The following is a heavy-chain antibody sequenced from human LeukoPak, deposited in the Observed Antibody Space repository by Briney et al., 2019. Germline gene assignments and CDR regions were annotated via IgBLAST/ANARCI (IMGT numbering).Heavy chain of an antibody. J-gene: IGHJ4*02. CDR3: AICYGANEGSFDY. V-gene: IGHV4-39*01. D-gene: IGHD4-17*01. Sequence: PSETLSLTCTVSGGSISGSSYYWGWIRQPPGKGLEWIGSIYYSGSTYYNPSLKSRVTISVDTSKNQFSLKLSSVTAADTAVYYCAICYGANEGSFDYWGQGTLVTVSS. CDR1: GGSISGSSYY. CDR2: IYYSGST.